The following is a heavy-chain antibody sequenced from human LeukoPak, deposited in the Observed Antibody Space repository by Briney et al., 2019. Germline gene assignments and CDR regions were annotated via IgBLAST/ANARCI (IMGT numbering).Heavy chain of an antibody. CDR3: ARLFSMDSGGSGSYNWFDS. J-gene: IGHJ5*01. CDR2: IYPGDSDT. V-gene: IGHV5-51*01. Sequence: GESLKISCKGSGYSFTSYWIGWVRQMPGKGLEWMGIIYPGDSDTRYSPSFRGQVTISADMSISTAYLQWSSLKASDTAMYYCARLFSMDSGGSGSYNWFDSWGQGTLVTVSS. CDR1: GYSFTSYW. D-gene: IGHD2-15*01.